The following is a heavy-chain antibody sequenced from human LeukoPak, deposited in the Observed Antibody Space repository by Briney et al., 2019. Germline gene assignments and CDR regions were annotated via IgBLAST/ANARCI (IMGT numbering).Heavy chain of an antibody. CDR3: AGDYYYYGMDV. Sequence: GSSLRLSRAASGFPFDDYALHWVRQAPGKGREWVSGMCWNSGSIGYADSVKGRFTISRDNAKNSLYLQMNSLRAEDTALYYCAGDYYYYGMDVWGQGTTVTVPS. V-gene: IGHV3-9*01. CDR1: GFPFDDYA. CDR2: MCWNSGSI. J-gene: IGHJ6*02.